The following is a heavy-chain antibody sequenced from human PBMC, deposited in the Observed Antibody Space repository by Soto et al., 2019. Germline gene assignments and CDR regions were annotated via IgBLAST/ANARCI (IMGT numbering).Heavy chain of an antibody. V-gene: IGHV4-39*01. CDR1: GGSISSSSYY. D-gene: IGHD3-3*01. CDR3: ARGGYDFWSSRGPDWFDP. CDR2: IYYSGST. Sequence: QLQLQESGPGLVKPSETLSLTCTVSGGSISSSSYYWGWIRQPPGKGLEWIGSIYYSGSTYYNPSLKSRVTISADTSKNQFSLKPSSVTAADTAVYYFARGGYDFWSSRGPDWFDPWCQGTLLTASS. J-gene: IGHJ5*02.